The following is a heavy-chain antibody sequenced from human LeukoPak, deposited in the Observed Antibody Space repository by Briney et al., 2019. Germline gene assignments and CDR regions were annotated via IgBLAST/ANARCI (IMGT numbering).Heavy chain of an antibody. CDR1: GFTFSSYG. J-gene: IGHJ4*02. D-gene: IGHD1-26*01. Sequence: GGSLRLSCAASGFTFSSYGMHWVRQAPGKGLEWVAVIWYDGSNKYYADSVKGRFTISRDNSKNTLYLQMNSLRAEDTAVYYCAXXXXXGATXPFDYWGQGTLVTVSS. CDR2: IWYDGSNK. V-gene: IGHV3-33*01. CDR3: AXXXXXGATXPFDY.